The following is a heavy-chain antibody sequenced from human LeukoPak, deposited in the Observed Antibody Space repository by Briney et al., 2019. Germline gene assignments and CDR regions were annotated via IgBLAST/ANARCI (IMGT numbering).Heavy chain of an antibody. Sequence: GGSLRLSCAASGFTFSSYAMGWVRQAPGKGLEWVSGISGSGGSTYYGDSVKGRFTISRDNSKNTLYLQMNSLGAEDTAVYYCAKQDGYSYGSVDYWGQGTLVTVSS. V-gene: IGHV3-23*01. CDR2: ISGSGGST. J-gene: IGHJ4*02. CDR3: AKQDGYSYGSVDY. D-gene: IGHD5-18*01. CDR1: GFTFSSYA.